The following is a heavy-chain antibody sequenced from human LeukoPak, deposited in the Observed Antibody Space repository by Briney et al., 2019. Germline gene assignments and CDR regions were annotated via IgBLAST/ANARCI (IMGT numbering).Heavy chain of an antibody. CDR3: AKDLGGYCSGGSCYSESDWFDP. Sequence: GGSLRLSCAASGFTFSSYAMSWVRQAPGKGLEWVSAISGSGGSTYYADSVKGQFTISRDNSKNTLYLQMNSLRAEDTAVYYCAKDLGGYCSGGSCYSESDWFDPWGQGTLVTVSS. V-gene: IGHV3-23*01. CDR1: GFTFSSYA. CDR2: ISGSGGST. D-gene: IGHD2-15*01. J-gene: IGHJ5*02.